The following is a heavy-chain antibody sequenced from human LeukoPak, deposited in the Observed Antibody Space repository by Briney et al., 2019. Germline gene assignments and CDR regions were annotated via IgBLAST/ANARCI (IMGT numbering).Heavy chain of an antibody. CDR1: XYTFTGYY. V-gene: IGHV1-2*06. CDR3: ARVIDYGGNGLDH. Sequence: SXYTFTGYYMHXVRQAPGQGVEWXGRINPNSGGTNYAQKLQGRVTITRETAISKAYMEMSRLRSDDTAVYYCARVIDYGGNGLDHWGQGTLVTVSS. D-gene: IGHD4-23*01. CDR2: INPNSGGT. J-gene: IGHJ5*02.